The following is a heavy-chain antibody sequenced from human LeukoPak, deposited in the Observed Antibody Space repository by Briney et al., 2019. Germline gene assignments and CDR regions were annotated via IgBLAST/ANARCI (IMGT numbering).Heavy chain of an antibody. CDR2: ISSSSSTI. Sequence: GGSLRLSCAASGFTFSSYSMNWVRQAPGKGLEWVSYISSSSSTIYYADSVKGRFTISRDNAKNSLYLQMNSLRAEDTAVYYCARDLWSGWYPRRHGAFDIWGQGTMVTVSS. V-gene: IGHV3-48*01. J-gene: IGHJ3*02. D-gene: IGHD6-19*01. CDR1: GFTFSSYS. CDR3: ARDLWSGWYPRRHGAFDI.